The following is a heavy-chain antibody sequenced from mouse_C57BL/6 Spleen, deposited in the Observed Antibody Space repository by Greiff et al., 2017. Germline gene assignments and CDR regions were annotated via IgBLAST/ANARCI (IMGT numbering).Heavy chain of an antibody. Sequence: QVQLQQSGAELMKPGASVKLSCKATGYTFTGYWIEWVKQRPGHGLEWLGEILPGSGNTNYNEKFKGKATFTSDTSSNTAYMQLSSLTSEDSAIYYCARSPITTVVAPVDYWGQGTTLTVSS. J-gene: IGHJ2*01. D-gene: IGHD1-1*01. CDR2: ILPGSGNT. CDR3: ARSPITTVVAPVDY. V-gene: IGHV1-9*01. CDR1: GYTFTGYW.